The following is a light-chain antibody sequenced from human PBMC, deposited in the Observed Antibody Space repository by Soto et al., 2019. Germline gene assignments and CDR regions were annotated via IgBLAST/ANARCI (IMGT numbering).Light chain of an antibody. CDR2: AAS. J-gene: IGKJ5*01. CDR1: QSVSSSY. CDR3: HQYGISLPNT. V-gene: IGKV3-20*01. Sequence: EIVLTQSPGTLSLSPGERATLSCRASQSVSSSYLAWYQQQPGQTPRLLFDAASSKVTGIPDRFSGSGSGTDLLLNISSLEPQDVAVYYCHQYGISLPNTFGQGTRLEIK.